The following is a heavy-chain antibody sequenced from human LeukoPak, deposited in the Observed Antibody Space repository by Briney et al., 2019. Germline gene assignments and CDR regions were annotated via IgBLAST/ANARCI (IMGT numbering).Heavy chain of an antibody. CDR2: INSDGSST. Sequence: GGSLRLSCAASGFTFSSYWMHWVRQVPGKGLVWVSHINSDGSSTSYADSVKGRFTISRDNAENTLYLQMNSLRAEDTAVYYCAREPRSWYYFGYWGQGTLVTVSS. D-gene: IGHD6-13*01. CDR1: GFTFSSYW. V-gene: IGHV3-74*01. J-gene: IGHJ4*02. CDR3: AREPRSWYYFGY.